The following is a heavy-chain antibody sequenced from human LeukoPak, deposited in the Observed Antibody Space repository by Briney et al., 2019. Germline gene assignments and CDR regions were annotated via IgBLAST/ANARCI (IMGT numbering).Heavy chain of an antibody. V-gene: IGHV3-30*02. CDR1: GFTVSSNY. D-gene: IGHD1-26*01. J-gene: IGHJ6*03. CDR2: IRYDGSNK. Sequence: GGSLRPSCAASGFTVSSNYMHWVRQAPGKGLEWVAFIRYDGSNKYYADSVKGRFTISRDNSKNTLYLQMNSLRAEDTAVYYCAKSGMGALYYYYYYMDVWGKGTTVTISS. CDR3: AKSGMGALYYYYYYMDV.